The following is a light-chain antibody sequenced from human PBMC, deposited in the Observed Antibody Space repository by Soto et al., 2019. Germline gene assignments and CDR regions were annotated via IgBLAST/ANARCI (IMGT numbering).Light chain of an antibody. CDR1: QSVTSTY. V-gene: IGKV3-20*01. J-gene: IGKJ5*01. CDR3: QQYDILPRT. Sequence: EIVLTQSPGTLSLSPGERATLSCRASQSVTSTYLAWYQQKPGQAPRLLICGASTRAPGIPDRFSGSGSGTDFTLTISRLGPEDFAVYYCQQYDILPRTFGQGTRLEIK. CDR2: GAS.